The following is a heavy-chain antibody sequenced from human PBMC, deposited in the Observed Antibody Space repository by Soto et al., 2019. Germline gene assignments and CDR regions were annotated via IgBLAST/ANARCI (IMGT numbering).Heavy chain of an antibody. D-gene: IGHD6-13*01. CDR2: IIPIFGTA. J-gene: IGHJ6*02. Sequence: QVQLVQSGAEVKKPGSSVKVSCTASGGTFSSYAISWVRQAPGQGLEWMGGIIPIFGTANYAQKFQGRVTITADKATSTAYMEMSRLRSEDTGVYYWARVIAEVYYYYGMDVWGQGTTVTVSS. V-gene: IGHV1-69*06. CDR3: ARVIAEVYYYYGMDV. CDR1: GGTFSSYA.